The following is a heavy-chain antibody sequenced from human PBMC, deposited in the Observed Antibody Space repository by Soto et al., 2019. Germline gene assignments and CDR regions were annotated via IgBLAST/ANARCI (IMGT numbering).Heavy chain of an antibody. V-gene: IGHV3-33*01. CDR2: IWYDGSNK. CDR3: ARGRAYGSGWVFFDY. Sequence: QVQLVESGGGVVQPGRSLRRSCAASGFTFSSYGMHWVRQAPGKGLEWVAVIWYDGSNKYYADSVKGRFTISRDNSKNTLYLQMNSLRAEDTAVYYCARGRAYGSGWVFFDYWGQGTLVTVSS. J-gene: IGHJ4*02. CDR1: GFTFSSYG. D-gene: IGHD6-19*01.